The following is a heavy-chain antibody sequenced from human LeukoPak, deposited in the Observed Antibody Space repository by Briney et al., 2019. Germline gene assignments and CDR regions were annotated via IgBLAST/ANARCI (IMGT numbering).Heavy chain of an antibody. J-gene: IGHJ4*02. CDR3: ARGGSSWPLPFDY. V-gene: IGHV3-23*01. D-gene: IGHD6-13*01. Sequence: GGSLRLSCAASGFIFSSNAMSWVRQAPGKGLEWVAALSSSGESTYYADSVKGGFTISRDNSKNTLYLQMNSLRAEDTAVYYCARGGSSWPLPFDYWGQGTLVTVSS. CDR2: LSSSGEST. CDR1: GFIFSSNA.